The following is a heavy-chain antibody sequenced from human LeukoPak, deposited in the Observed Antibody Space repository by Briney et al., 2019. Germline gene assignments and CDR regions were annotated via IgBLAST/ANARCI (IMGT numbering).Heavy chain of an antibody. Sequence: SETLSLTCTVSGYSISSGYYWGWIRQPPGKGLEWIGSIYHSGSTYYNPSLKSRVAISVDTSKNQFSLKLSSVTAADTAVYYCARIIAAAALDYWGQGTLVTVSS. CDR2: IYHSGST. D-gene: IGHD6-13*01. CDR1: GYSISSGYY. J-gene: IGHJ4*02. V-gene: IGHV4-38-2*02. CDR3: ARIIAAAALDY.